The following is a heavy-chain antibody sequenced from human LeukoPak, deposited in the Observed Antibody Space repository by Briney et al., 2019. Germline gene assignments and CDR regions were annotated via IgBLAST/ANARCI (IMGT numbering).Heavy chain of an antibody. CDR1: GASISSSSYY. J-gene: IGHJ6*03. CDR2: IYYSGST. Sequence: PSETLSLTCTVSGASISSSSYYWGWIRQPPGKGLEWIGSIYYSGSTYYNPSLKSRVTISVDTSKNPFSLKLSSVTAADSADYYGAGDVASSAYYRGYYYMDVWGKGTTVIVSS. CDR3: AGDVASSAYYRGYYYMDV. V-gene: IGHV4-39*02. D-gene: IGHD3-22*01.